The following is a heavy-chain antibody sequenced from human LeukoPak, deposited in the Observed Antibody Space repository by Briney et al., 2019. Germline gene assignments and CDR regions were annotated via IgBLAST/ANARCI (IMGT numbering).Heavy chain of an antibody. Sequence: GRSLRLSCAASGFTFSSYGMHWVRQAPGKGLEWVAVIWYDGSNKYYADSVKGRFTISRDNSRNTLYLQMNSLRAEDTAVYYCARELGDYFDYWGQGTLVTVSS. J-gene: IGHJ4*02. CDR1: GFTFSSYG. CDR2: IWYDGSNK. V-gene: IGHV3-33*01. CDR3: ARELGDYFDY. D-gene: IGHD3-16*01.